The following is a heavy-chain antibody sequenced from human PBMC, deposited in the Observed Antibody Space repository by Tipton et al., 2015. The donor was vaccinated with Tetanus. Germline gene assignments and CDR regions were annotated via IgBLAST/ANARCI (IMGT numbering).Heavy chain of an antibody. V-gene: IGHV4-30-2*01. CDR2: VYHSGTT. D-gene: IGHD1-26*01. CDR3: ARKPTKSPQAWFDP. Sequence: TLSLTCTVSGGSISSGGYSWGWIRQPPGKGLEWVGYVYHSGTTYYHPSLKSRITISVDKSKNQFSLDLTSVTAADTAVYYCARKPTKSPQAWFDPWGQGTLVTVSS. CDR1: GGSISSGGYS. J-gene: IGHJ5*02.